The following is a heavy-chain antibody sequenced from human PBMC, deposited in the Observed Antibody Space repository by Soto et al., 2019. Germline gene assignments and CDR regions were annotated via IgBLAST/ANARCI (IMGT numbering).Heavy chain of an antibody. V-gene: IGHV1-24*01. CDR2: FDTEGGEA. CDR3: ARDRRYYDSSGYLWTARAEDFQH. Sequence: ASVKVSRKLSGQTLTEFSIHWVRQAPGKGREGMGGFDTEGGEAIYAQKWHGRVTVTEDTVTDTAYMELSGLKPDDTAVYYCARDRRYYDSSGYLWTARAEDFQHWGQGTLVTVSS. D-gene: IGHD3-22*01. CDR1: GQTLTEFS. J-gene: IGHJ1*01.